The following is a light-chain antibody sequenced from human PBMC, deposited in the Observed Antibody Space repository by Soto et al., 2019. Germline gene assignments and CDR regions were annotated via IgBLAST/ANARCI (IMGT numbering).Light chain of an antibody. Sequence: EIVLTQSPATLSLSPGERATLSCRASQTVSSHLGWYQQKPGQAPRLLIYDSSNRATGIPERFSGSVSGTYFTLPASSLELEYFAVYYCQLRSNGPSLTFGRGSKVEIK. CDR1: QTVSSH. CDR2: DSS. J-gene: IGKJ1*01. V-gene: IGKV3-11*01. CDR3: QLRSNGPSLT.